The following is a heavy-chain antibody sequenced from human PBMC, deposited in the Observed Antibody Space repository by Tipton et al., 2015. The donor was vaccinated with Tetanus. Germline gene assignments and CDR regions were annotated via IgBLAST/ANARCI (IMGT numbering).Heavy chain of an antibody. CDR2: ISSSSSYT. Sequence: SLRLSCAASGFIFSDYYMSWIRQAPGKGPEWVSYISSSSSYTNYADSVKGRFTISRDNAKNSLYLQMNSLRAEDTAVYYCARDCSGGSCYSGGDYWGQGTLVTVSS. CDR3: ARDCSGGSCYSGGDY. D-gene: IGHD2-15*01. CDR1: GFIFSDYY. V-gene: IGHV3-11*06. J-gene: IGHJ4*02.